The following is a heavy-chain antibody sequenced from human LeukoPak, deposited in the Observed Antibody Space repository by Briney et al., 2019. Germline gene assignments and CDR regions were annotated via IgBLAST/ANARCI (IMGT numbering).Heavy chain of an antibody. CDR1: GGTFSSYA. Sequence: SVKVSCKASGGTFSSYAISWVRQPPGQGLEWMGEMIPIFGTANYAQKFQGRVTITADESTSTAYMELSSLRSEDTAVYYCARDRVDYGSGSYSPFDYWGQGTLVTVSS. D-gene: IGHD3-10*01. J-gene: IGHJ4*02. CDR2: MIPIFGTA. V-gene: IGHV1-69*01. CDR3: ARDRVDYGSGSYSPFDY.